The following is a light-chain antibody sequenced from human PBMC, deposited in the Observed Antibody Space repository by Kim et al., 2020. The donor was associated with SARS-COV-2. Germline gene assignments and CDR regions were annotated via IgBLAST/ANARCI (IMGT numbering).Light chain of an antibody. V-gene: IGKV1-17*01. CDR1: QDIRKD. CDR3: LPQNTYPIT. Sequence: GFVRRRVNHTCQASQDIRKDLDWDQQRPGRAPKRLIYGASSLQRGVPSRVSGSGSGTGFTLTISSLQPEDFATYLCLPQNTYPITFGQGTRREIK. CDR2: GAS. J-gene: IGKJ5*01.